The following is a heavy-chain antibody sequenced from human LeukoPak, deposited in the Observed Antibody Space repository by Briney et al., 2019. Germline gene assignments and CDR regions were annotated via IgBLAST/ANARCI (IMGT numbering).Heavy chain of an antibody. CDR3: YRRFDN. J-gene: IGHJ4*02. CDR1: GFTFVSYA. D-gene: IGHD3-10*01. CDR2: INGGGDTT. V-gene: IGHV3-23*01. Sequence: GGSLRLSCAASGFTFVSYAMTWVRQAPGKGLEWVSAINGGGDTTYYEDSVKGRFTVSRDKSTNTLYLQMSSLITVGKSLTPRYRRFDNWGQGTVVTVSS.